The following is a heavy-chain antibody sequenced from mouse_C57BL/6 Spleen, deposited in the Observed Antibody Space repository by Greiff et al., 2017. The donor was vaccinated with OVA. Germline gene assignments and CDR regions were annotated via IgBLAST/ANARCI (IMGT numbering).Heavy chain of an antibody. CDR1: GYTFTDYY. CDR2: INPNNGGT. V-gene: IGHV1-26*01. J-gene: IGHJ4*01. D-gene: IGHD1-1*01. CDR3: AVVATDYYAMDY. Sequence: EVKLVESGPELVKPGASVKISCKASGYTFTDYYMNWVKQSHGKSLEWIGDINPNNGGTSYNQKFKGKATLTVDKSSSTAYMELRSLTSEDSAVYYCAVVATDYYAMDYWGQGTSVTVSS.